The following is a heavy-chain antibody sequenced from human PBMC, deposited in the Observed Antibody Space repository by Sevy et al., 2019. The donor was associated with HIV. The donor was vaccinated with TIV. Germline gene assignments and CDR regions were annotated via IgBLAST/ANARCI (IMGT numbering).Heavy chain of an antibody. J-gene: IGHJ6*02. CDR1: GYTFTSYG. CDR3: ARDSNYYDSSGYYYYYGMDV. Sequence: ASVKVSCKASGYTFTSYGISWVRQAPGQGLEWMGWISAYNGNTNYAQKLQGRVTMTTDTSTSTAYMELRSLRSDDTAVYYCARDSNYYDSSGYYYYYGMDVWGQGTTVTVSS. D-gene: IGHD3-22*01. V-gene: IGHV1-18*01. CDR2: ISAYNGNT.